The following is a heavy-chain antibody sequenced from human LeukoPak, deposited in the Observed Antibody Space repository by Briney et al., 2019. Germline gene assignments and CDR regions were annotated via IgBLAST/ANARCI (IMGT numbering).Heavy chain of an antibody. D-gene: IGHD5-24*01. Sequence: PGGSLRLSCAASGFTFSNYWMHWVRQTPGKGLVWVSRVNTDGSATAYADSVKGRFTISRDNAKNTLYLEMNSLRPEDTAVYYCARDRRWLQYSDYWGQGTLVTVSS. CDR1: GFTFSNYW. J-gene: IGHJ4*02. CDR3: ARDRRWLQYSDY. V-gene: IGHV3-74*01. CDR2: VNTDGSAT.